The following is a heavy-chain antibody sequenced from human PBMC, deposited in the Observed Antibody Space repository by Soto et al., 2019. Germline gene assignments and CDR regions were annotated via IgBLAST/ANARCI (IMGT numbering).Heavy chain of an antibody. V-gene: IGHV3-23*01. CDR1: GFIFDIYA. CDR2: ISGGGVRT. CDR3: AKTKGHSDVYYFGMDV. D-gene: IGHD2-21*02. Sequence: GGSLRLSCAGSGFIFDIYAINWVRLAPGKGLEWVSVISGGGVRTYYADSVKGRFSMSRGNSRKTVYLEMHSLRAEDTAVYYCAKTKGHSDVYYFGMDVWGQGTTVTVSS. J-gene: IGHJ6*02.